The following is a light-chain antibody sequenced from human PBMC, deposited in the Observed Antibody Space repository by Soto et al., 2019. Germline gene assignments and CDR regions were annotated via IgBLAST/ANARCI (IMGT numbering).Light chain of an antibody. Sequence: QSVLTQPPSASGTPGQRVTISCSGSNPNIGSNTVNWYQQLPGTAPKLLIYYDNLRPSGVPDRISVSKSGTSASLAISGLQSDDEADYYCAAWDDSLNGRVFGTGTKVTVL. CDR2: YDN. V-gene: IGLV1-44*01. J-gene: IGLJ1*01. CDR3: AAWDDSLNGRV. CDR1: NPNIGSNT.